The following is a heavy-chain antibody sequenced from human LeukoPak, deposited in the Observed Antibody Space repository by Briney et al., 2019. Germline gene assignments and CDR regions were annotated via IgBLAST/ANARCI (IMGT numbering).Heavy chain of an antibody. V-gene: IGHV3-23*01. J-gene: IGHJ6*02. CDR2: ISGSGGST. Sequence: PGGSLKLSCAASGFTFSSYAMSWVRQAPGKGLEWVSAISGSGGSTYYAGSVKGRFTISRDNSKNTLYLQMNSLRAEDTAVYYCAKEGYYYYGMDVWGQGTTVTVSS. CDR3: AKEGYYYYGMDV. CDR1: GFTFSSYA.